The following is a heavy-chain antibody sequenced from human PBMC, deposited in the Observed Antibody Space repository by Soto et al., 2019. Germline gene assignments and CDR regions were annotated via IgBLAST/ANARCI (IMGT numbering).Heavy chain of an antibody. Sequence: PVKLSCKASVYTFTSYGISWGRQAPEQGLEWMGRIIPILGIANYAQKFQGRVTITADKSTSTAYMELSSLRSEDTAVYYCASCIALAVRGGAFAFWGQGTMVTAS. J-gene: IGHJ3*01. V-gene: IGHV1-69*04. CDR3: ASCIALAVRGGAFAF. CDR1: VYTFTSYG. D-gene: IGHD6-19*01. CDR2: IIPILGIA.